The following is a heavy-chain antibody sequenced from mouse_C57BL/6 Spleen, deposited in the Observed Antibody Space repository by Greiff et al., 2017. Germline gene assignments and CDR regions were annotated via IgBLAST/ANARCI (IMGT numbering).Heavy chain of an antibody. Sequence: VKLQQPGTELVKPGASVKLSCKASGYTFTSYWMHWVKQRPGQGLEWIGNINPSNGGTNYNEKFNSKATLTVDKSSSTAYMQLSSLTSEDSAVYYCARYDYDGRAPFAYWGQGTLVTVSA. CDR2: INPSNGGT. CDR1: GYTFTSYW. V-gene: IGHV1-53*01. D-gene: IGHD2-4*01. J-gene: IGHJ3*01. CDR3: ARYDYDGRAPFAY.